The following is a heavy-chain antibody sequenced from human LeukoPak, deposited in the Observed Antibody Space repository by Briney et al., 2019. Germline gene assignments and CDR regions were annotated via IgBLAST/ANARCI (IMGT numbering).Heavy chain of an antibody. Sequence: ASVKVSCKASGYTFTSYGISWVRQATGQGLEWMGWISAYNGNTNYAQKLQGRVTMTTDTSTSTAYMELRSLRSDDTAMYYCARFRAAAGTYYYYMDVWGKGTTVTVSS. CDR1: GYTFTSYG. CDR2: ISAYNGNT. CDR3: ARFRAAAGTYYYYMDV. V-gene: IGHV1-18*01. D-gene: IGHD6-13*01. J-gene: IGHJ6*03.